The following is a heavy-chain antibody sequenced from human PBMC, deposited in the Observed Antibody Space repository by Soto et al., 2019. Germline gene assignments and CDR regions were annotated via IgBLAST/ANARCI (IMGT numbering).Heavy chain of an antibody. J-gene: IGHJ4*02. D-gene: IGHD3-22*01. CDR2: ISGSGGST. CDR3: AKEGPYYYDSSGYYGLDY. CDR1: GFTFSSYA. Sequence: GGSLRLSCAASGFTFSSYAMSWVRQAPGKGLEWVSAISGSGGSTYYADSVKGRFTISRDNSKNTLYLQMNSLRVEDTAVYYCAKEGPYYYDSSGYYGLDYWGQGTLVTVSS. V-gene: IGHV3-23*01.